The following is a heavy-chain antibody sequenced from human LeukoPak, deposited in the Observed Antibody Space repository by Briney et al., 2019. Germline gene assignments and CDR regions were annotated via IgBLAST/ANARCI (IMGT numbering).Heavy chain of an antibody. CDR2: INPNSGGT. Sequence: ASVKVSCKASGYTFTGYYMHWVRQAPGQGLEWMGWINPNSGGTNYAQKFQGRVTMTRDTSISTAYMELSRLRSDDTAVYYCVTLGITYYYYYYMDVWGKGTTVTISS. J-gene: IGHJ6*03. D-gene: IGHD1-14*01. CDR1: GYTFTGYY. V-gene: IGHV1-2*02. CDR3: VTLGITYYYYYYMDV.